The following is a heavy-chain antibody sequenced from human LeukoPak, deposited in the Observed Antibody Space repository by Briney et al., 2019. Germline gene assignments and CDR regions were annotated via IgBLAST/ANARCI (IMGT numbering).Heavy chain of an antibody. CDR3: ARATIFGVVIIEH. Sequence: SETLSLTCAVYGGSFSGYYWSWIRQPPGKGLERIGEINHSGSTNYNPSLKSRVTISVDTSKNQFSLKLSSVTAADTAVYYCARATIFGVVIIEHWGQGTLVTVSS. D-gene: IGHD3-3*01. CDR2: INHSGST. J-gene: IGHJ4*02. CDR1: GGSFSGYY. V-gene: IGHV4-34*01.